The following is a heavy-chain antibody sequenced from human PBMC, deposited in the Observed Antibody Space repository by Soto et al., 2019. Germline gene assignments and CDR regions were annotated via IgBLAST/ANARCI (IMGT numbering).Heavy chain of an antibody. J-gene: IGHJ5*02. CDR1: GYTFTNYD. D-gene: IGHD3-16*01. CDR3: ARGRFRRTWFDP. Sequence: QVQLVQSGAEVKKPGASVKVSCKASGYTFTNYDIHWVRQATGQGLEWMGWMNPDSGNTGQAKQFQGRVTMTRDTSISTANMEMSSLRSEDTAVYYCARGRFRRTWFDPWGQGTLVAVSS. V-gene: IGHV1-8*01. CDR2: MNPDSGNT.